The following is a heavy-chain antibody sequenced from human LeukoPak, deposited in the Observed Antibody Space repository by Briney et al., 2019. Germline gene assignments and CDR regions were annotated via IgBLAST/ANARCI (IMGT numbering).Heavy chain of an antibody. V-gene: IGHV3-7*01. Sequence: GGSLRLSCAASGFTFSSYRMSWVRQAPGKGLEWVANIKQDGSEKYYVDSVKGRFTISRDNAKDSLYLQMNSLRAEDTAVYYCATYSSLNRREFQYWGQGTLLTVSS. CDR2: IKQDGSEK. CDR1: GFTFSSYR. J-gene: IGHJ1*01. CDR3: ATYSSLNRREFQY. D-gene: IGHD3-22*01.